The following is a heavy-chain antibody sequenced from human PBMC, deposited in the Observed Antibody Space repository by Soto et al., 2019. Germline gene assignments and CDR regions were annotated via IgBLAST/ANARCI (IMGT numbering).Heavy chain of an antibody. CDR2: ISYDGSNK. Sequence: GGSLRLSCAASGFTFSSYAMHWVRQAPGKGLEWVAVISYDGSNKYYADSVKGRFTISRDNSKNTLYLQMNSLRAEDTAVYYCARDPKPPHNTVVTGYYYYYGMDVWGQGTTVTVSS. J-gene: IGHJ6*02. CDR3: ARDPKPPHNTVVTGYYYYYGMDV. V-gene: IGHV3-30-3*01. CDR1: GFTFSSYA. D-gene: IGHD2-15*01.